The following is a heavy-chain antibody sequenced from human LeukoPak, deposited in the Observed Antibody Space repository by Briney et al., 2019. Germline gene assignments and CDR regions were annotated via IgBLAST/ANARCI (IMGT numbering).Heavy chain of an antibody. V-gene: IGHV1-18*01. J-gene: IGHJ4*02. Sequence: GASVKVSCKASGYTFTSYGISWVRQAPGQGPEWMGWIATYNGNTNYAQKFQGRVTMTTDTSTSTVYMELRSLRSDDTAVYYCARNGDYVVYYDYWGQGTLVTVPS. CDR2: IATYNGNT. CDR3: ARNGDYVVYYDY. CDR1: GYTFTSYG. D-gene: IGHD4-17*01.